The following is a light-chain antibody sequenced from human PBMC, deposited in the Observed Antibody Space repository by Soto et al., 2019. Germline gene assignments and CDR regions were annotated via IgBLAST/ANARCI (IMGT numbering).Light chain of an antibody. CDR1: SSDVGGYNY. CDR2: EVS. J-gene: IGLJ1*01. V-gene: IGLV2-14*01. CDR3: SSYTSSITLGV. Sequence: ALTQPASVSGSPGQSITISCTGTSSDVGGYNYVSWYQQHPGKAPKLMIYEVSNRPSGVSSRFSGSKSANTASLTISGLQAEDEADYYCSSYTSSITLGVFGTGTKLTVL.